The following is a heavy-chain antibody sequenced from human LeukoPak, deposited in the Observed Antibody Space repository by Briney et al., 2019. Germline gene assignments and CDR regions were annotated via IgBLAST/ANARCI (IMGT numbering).Heavy chain of an antibody. D-gene: IGHD3-10*01. CDR2: MNPNSGNT. V-gene: IGHV1-8*01. CDR1: GNTFTIYD. J-gene: IGHJ4*02. Sequence: ASVTVSFTSSGNTFTIYDINWVRQATGQGLEWLGWMNPNSGNTGYAHKFQGRVTITRNTSISTAYMELSSLRSEDTAVYYCARGNYFGSGSFDNWGQGTLVTVSS. CDR3: ARGNYFGSGSFDN.